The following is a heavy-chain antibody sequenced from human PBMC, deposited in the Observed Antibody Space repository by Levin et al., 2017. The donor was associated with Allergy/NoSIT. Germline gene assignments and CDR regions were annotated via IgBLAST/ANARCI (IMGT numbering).Heavy chain of an antibody. J-gene: IGHJ4*01. Sequence: GGSLRLSCAASGFTVSSKYMSWVRQAPGKGLEWVSVIYSGGSTYYADSVKGPFTISRDNSKNTVYLQMNSLRAEDTAVYYCARDGSFDYWGQGTLVTVSS. CDR1: GFTVSSKY. V-gene: IGHV3-53*01. CDR3: ARDGSFDY. CDR2: IYSGGST.